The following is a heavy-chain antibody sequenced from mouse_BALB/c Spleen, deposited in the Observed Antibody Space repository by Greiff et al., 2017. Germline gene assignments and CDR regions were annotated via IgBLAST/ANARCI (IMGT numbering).Heavy chain of an antibody. V-gene: IGHV5-17*02. Sequence: EVQRVESGGGLVQPGGSRKLSCAASGFTFSSFGMHWVRQAPEKGLEWVAYISSGSSTIYYADTVKGRFTISRDNPKNTLFLQMTSLRSEDTAMYYCARSAGGYFDVWGAGTTVTVSS. CDR1: GFTFSSFG. D-gene: IGHD6-1*01. CDR2: ISSGSSTI. CDR3: ARSAGGYFDV. J-gene: IGHJ1*01.